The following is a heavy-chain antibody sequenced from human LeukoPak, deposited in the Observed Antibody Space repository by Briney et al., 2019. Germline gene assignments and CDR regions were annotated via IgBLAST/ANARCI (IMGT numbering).Heavy chain of an antibody. J-gene: IGHJ4*02. D-gene: IGHD3-16*02. CDR3: ARVSYDYVWGSYRFDY. Sequence: SETLSLTCTVSGGSISSSSYYWGWIRQPPGKGLEWIGSIYYSGSTNYNPSLKSRVTISVDKSKNQFSLKLSSVTAADTAVYYCARVSYDYVWGSYRFDYWGQGTLVTVSS. V-gene: IGHV4-39*07. CDR1: GGSISSSSYY. CDR2: IYYSGST.